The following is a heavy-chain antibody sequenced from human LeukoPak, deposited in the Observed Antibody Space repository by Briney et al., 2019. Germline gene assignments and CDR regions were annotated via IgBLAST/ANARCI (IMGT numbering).Heavy chain of an antibody. CDR2: IYYSGST. CDR3: ARGHYYEPFDI. V-gene: IGHV4-59*01. J-gene: IGHJ3*02. CDR1: GGSISSYY. Sequence: SEALSLTCTVSGGSISSYYWSWIRQPPGKGLEWIGYIYYSGSTNYNPSLKSRVTISVDTSKNQFSLKLSSVTAADTAVYYCARGHYYEPFDIWGQGTMVTVSS. D-gene: IGHD3-22*01.